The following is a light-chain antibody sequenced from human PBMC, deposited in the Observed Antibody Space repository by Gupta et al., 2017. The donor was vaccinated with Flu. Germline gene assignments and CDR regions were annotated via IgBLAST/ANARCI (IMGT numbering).Light chain of an antibody. V-gene: IGKV1-33*01. CDR1: QDIRKY. Sequence: PSSLSASVGDRVTITCQASQDIRKYLNWYQQKPGKAPKLLIYDASNLETGVPSRFSGSGSETDFTFTISSLQPEDIATYYCQQFENLPWTFGQGTKVEIK. J-gene: IGKJ1*01. CDR2: DAS. CDR3: QQFENLPWT.